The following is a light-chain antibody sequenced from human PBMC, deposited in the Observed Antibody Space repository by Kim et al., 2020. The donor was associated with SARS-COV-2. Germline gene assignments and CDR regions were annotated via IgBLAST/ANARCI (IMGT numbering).Light chain of an antibody. CDR3: QQRSNWPPIT. J-gene: IGKJ5*01. CDR2: DAS. CDR1: QSVSSY. V-gene: IGKV3-11*01. Sequence: SPGQTATLSARASQSVSSYVAWYQQKPGKAPRLLIYDASNRATGIPARFSGSGSGTDFTLNISSLEPEDFAVYYCQQRSNWPPITFGQGTRLEIK.